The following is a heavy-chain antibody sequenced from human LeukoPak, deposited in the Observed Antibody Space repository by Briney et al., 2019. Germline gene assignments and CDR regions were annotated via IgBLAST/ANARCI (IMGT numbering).Heavy chain of an antibody. CDR1: GFTFSSYG. Sequence: SGGSLRLSCAASGFTFSSYGMHWARQAPGKGLEWVALIRYDGSNKYYADSVKGRFTISRDNSKNTLYLQMNSLRAEDTAVYYCARVMGRYCSSTSCYVDYWGQGTLVTVSS. D-gene: IGHD2-2*01. CDR2: IRYDGSNK. CDR3: ARVMGRYCSSTSCYVDY. J-gene: IGHJ4*02. V-gene: IGHV3-30*02.